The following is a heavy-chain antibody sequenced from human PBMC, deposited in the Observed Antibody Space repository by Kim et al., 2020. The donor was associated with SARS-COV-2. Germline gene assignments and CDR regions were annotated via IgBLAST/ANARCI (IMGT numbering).Heavy chain of an antibody. V-gene: IGHV4-59*08. Sequence: SETLSLTCTVSGGSISSYYWSWIRQPPGKGLEWIGYIYYSGSTNYNPSLKSRVTISVDTSKNQFSLKLSSVTAADTAVYYCASRALVYCSSTSCQDAFDIWGQGTMVPVSS. CDR1: GGSISSYY. CDR3: ASRALVYCSSTSCQDAFDI. J-gene: IGHJ3*02. D-gene: IGHD2-2*01. CDR2: IYYSGST.